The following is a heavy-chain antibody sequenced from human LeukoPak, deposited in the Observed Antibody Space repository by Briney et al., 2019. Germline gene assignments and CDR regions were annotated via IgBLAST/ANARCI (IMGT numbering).Heavy chain of an antibody. CDR3: AKVVEARFLEWSNWALDY. J-gene: IGHJ4*02. CDR2: ISGSGGST. D-gene: IGHD3-3*01. Sequence: GGSLRLSCAASGFTFSSYAMSWVRQAPGKGLEWVSAISGSGGSTYYADSVKGRFTISRDNSKNTLYLQMNSLRAEDTAVYYCAKVVEARFLEWSNWALDYWGQGTLVTVSS. V-gene: IGHV3-23*01. CDR1: GFTFSSYA.